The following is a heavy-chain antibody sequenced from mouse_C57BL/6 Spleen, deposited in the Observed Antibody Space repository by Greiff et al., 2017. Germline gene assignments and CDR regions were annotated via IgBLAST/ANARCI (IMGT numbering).Heavy chain of an antibody. CDR1: GYTFTSYW. CDR2: IDPNSGGT. V-gene: IGHV1-72*01. D-gene: IGHD2-13*01. Sequence: QVQLQQPGAELVKPGASVRLSCKASGYTFTSYWMHWVKQRPGRGLEWIGRIDPNSGGTKSNEKFKSKATLTVDKPSSTAYMQLSILTSEDSAVYYCARSGDVFGFAYWGQGTLVTVSA. J-gene: IGHJ3*01. CDR3: ARSGDVFGFAY.